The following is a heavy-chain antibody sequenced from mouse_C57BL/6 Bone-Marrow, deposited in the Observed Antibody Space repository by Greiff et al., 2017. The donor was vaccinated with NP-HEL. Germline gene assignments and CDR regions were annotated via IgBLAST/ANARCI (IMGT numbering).Heavy chain of an antibody. CDR1: GYTFTSYG. V-gene: IGHV1-81*01. CDR3: ARRGITTDY. Sequence: QVHVKQSGAELARPGASVKLSCKASGYTFTSYGISWVKQRTGQGLEWIGEIYPRSGNTYYNEKFKGKATLTADKSSSTAYMELRSLTSEDSAVYFCARRGITTDYWGQGTTLTVSS. J-gene: IGHJ2*01. CDR2: IYPRSGNT. D-gene: IGHD1-1*01.